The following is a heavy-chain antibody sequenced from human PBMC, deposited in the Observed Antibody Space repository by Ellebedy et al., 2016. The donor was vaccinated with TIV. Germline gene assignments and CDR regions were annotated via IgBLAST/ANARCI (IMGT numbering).Heavy chain of an antibody. CDR2: LHPSGTP. CDR3: ARHGPQWFDAFDI. CDR1: GVSITSHF. Sequence: SETLSLTCAVSGVSITSHFWTWIRQPAGGGLEWIGRLHPSGTPNYNPSLKSRVIMSRDTSKDQFSLKLSSVTAADTAVYCCARHGPQWFDAFDIWGEGTLVTVSS. V-gene: IGHV4-4*07. D-gene: IGHD3-22*01. J-gene: IGHJ3*02.